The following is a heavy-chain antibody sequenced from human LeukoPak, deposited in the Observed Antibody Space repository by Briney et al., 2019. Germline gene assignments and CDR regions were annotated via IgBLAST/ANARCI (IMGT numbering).Heavy chain of an antibody. CDR2: INLRGST. CDR3: ARAGIGWNPADS. CDR1: GDSVGSSNW. V-gene: IGHV4-4*02. Sequence: SETLSLTCAVSGDSVGSSNWWTWVRQPPGKGLEWIGEINLRGSTNYNPSLKSRVTISLDEPKNQFSLKLNSVTAADTAVYYCARAGIGWNPADSWGQGTLVTASS. J-gene: IGHJ4*02. D-gene: IGHD1-1*01.